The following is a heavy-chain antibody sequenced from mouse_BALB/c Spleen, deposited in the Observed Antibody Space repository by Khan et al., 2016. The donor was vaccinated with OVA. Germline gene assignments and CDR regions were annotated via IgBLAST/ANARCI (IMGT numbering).Heavy chain of an antibody. CDR1: GFSFSSYS. CDR2: ISSGGSYT. V-gene: IGHV5-6-4*01. D-gene: IGHD1-1*01. Sequence: EVELVESGGGLVRPGGSLKLSCAASGFSFSSYSMSWVRQTPDKRLEWVATISSGGSYTYYPDSVKGRFTIPRENAKNTLYLQMSSLKSEDTAMYYCTIHRGYYGSNPYFDYWGQGTTLTVSS. J-gene: IGHJ2*01. CDR3: TIHRGYYGSNPYFDY.